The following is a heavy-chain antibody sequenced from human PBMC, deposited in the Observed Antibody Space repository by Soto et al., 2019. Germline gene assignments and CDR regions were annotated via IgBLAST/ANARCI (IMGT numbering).Heavy chain of an antibody. CDR1: GGSFSGYY. D-gene: IGHD3-16*02. V-gene: IGHV4-34*01. CDR2: INHSGST. CDR3: ARVNPYYDYVWGSYRIHTRYYFDY. J-gene: IGHJ4*02. Sequence: QVQLQQWGAGLLKPSETLSLTCAVYGGSFSGYYWSWIRQPPGKGLEWIGEINHSGSTNYNPSLTSRVTISVDTSKNQFSLKLSSVTAADTAVYYCARVNPYYDYVWGSYRIHTRYYFDYWGQGTLVTVSS.